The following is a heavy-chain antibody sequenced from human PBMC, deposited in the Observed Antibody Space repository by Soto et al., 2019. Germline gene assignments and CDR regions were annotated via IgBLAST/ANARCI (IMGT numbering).Heavy chain of an antibody. J-gene: IGHJ5*02. CDR1: GYTFTSYG. D-gene: IGHD3-3*01. Sequence: RASVKVSCKASGYTFTSYGISWVRQAPGQGLEWMGWISAYNGNTNYAQKLQGRVTMTTDTSTSTAYMELRSLRSDDTAVYYCARDFDDFWSGQDIKTNNWFDPWGQGTLVTVSS. V-gene: IGHV1-18*01. CDR3: ARDFDDFWSGQDIKTNNWFDP. CDR2: ISAYNGNT.